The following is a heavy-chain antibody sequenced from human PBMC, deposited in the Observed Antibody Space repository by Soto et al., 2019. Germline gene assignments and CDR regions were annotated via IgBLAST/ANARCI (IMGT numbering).Heavy chain of an antibody. CDR3: ARDLSVGESTPDY. V-gene: IGHV3-33*01. J-gene: IGHJ4*02. Sequence: PGGSLRLSCAASGFTFNNYGMHWVRQAPGKGLEWVTVIWFDGSNKYYADSVKGRFTISKDNSKNTLYLQMNSLRAEDTAVYYCARDLSVGESTPDYWGQGTLVTVSS. D-gene: IGHD2-2*01. CDR2: IWFDGSNK. CDR1: GFTFNNYG.